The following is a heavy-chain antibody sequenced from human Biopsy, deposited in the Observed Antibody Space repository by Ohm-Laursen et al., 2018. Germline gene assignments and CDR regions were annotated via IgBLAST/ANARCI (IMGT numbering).Heavy chain of an antibody. Sequence: SLRLSCAAFGFTLSSYSMNWVRRTPGKGLEWVSTISSSSDNIYYVDSVKGRFTISRDNAKNSLYLQMNSLRAEDTAVYYCARSRGSSGIATIYYYGMDVWGQGTTVTVSS. J-gene: IGHJ6*02. D-gene: IGHD3-10*01. CDR2: ISSSSDNI. V-gene: IGHV3-21*01. CDR1: GFTLSSYS. CDR3: ARSRGSSGIATIYYYGMDV.